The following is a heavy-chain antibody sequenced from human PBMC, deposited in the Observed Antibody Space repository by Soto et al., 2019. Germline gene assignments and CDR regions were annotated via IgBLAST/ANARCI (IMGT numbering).Heavy chain of an antibody. D-gene: IGHD4-17*01. V-gene: IGHV1-69*01. Sequence: VQLVQSGAEVKKPGSSVKVSCRASGATFRSYAFTWVRQAPGQGLEWMGGISPIFGSTIYARQFQGRVTITADDSASTAYMELNSLSSEDTAVYYCAGDDGVYAWYGMDVWGQGTTVTVSS. J-gene: IGHJ6*02. CDR1: GATFRSYA. CDR2: ISPIFGST. CDR3: AGDDGVYAWYGMDV.